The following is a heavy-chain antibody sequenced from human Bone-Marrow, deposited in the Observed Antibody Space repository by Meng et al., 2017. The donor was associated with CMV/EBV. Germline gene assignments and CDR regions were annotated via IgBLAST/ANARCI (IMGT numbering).Heavy chain of an antibody. CDR3: ARMYNWNDVGYYGMDV. CDR1: GGSISSYY. V-gene: IGHV4-59*01. D-gene: IGHD1-1*01. J-gene: IGHJ6*01. CDR2: IYYSGGT. Sequence: SETLSLTCTVSGGSISSYYWSWIRQPPGKGLEWIGYIYYSGGTNYNPSLKSRVTISVDTSKNQFSLKLSSVTAADTAVYYCARMYNWNDVGYYGMDVWGQGTTVTVYS.